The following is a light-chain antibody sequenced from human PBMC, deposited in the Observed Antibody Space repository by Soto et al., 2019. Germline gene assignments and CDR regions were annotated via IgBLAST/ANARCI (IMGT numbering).Light chain of an antibody. CDR2: RSN. V-gene: IGLV1-47*01. CDR3: AAWDDSLSGQV. J-gene: IGLJ2*01. Sequence: QSVLTQPPSASGTPGQSITICCSGSTSNIGSNSVFWYQHLPGTAPKLLIYRSNQRASGVPDRFSGSKSGTSASLAISGLRSEDEADYYCAAWDDSLSGQVFGGGTKLTVL. CDR1: TSNIGSNS.